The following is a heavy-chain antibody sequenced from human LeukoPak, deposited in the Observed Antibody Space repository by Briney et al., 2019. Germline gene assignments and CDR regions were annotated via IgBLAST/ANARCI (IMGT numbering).Heavy chain of an antibody. D-gene: IGHD1-26*01. V-gene: IGHV1-69*06. CDR2: IIPIFGTA. CDR3: ARNLVGATLIFAFDI. CDR1: GYTFTSYD. Sequence: SVKVSCKASGYTFTSYDINWVRQAPGQGLEWMGGIIPIFGTANYAQKFQGRVTITADKSTSTAYMELSSLRSEDTAVYYCARNLVGATLIFAFDIWGQGTMVTVSS. J-gene: IGHJ3*02.